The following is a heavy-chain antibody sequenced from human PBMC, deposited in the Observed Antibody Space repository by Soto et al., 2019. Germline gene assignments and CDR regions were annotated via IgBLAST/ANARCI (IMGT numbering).Heavy chain of an antibody. Sequence: EVQLVESGGGVVQPGGSLKLSCAASGFTFGGSAMQWVRQASGEGLEWLGRIGSRGNSYATAYAASVKDRFTISRDDSKNTAFLQMNNLKTEDTAVYYCFRDDADWLFNWGQGALVTVSS. J-gene: IGHJ4*02. CDR2: IGSRGNSYAT. V-gene: IGHV3-73*02. CDR3: FRDDADWLFN. D-gene: IGHD4-17*01. CDR1: GFTFGGSA.